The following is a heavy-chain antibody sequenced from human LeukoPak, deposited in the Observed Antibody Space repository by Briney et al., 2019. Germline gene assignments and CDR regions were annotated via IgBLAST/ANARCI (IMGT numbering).Heavy chain of an antibody. D-gene: IGHD2-8*01. Sequence: GASVKVSCKASGGTFSSYAISWVRRAPGQGLEWMGGIIPIFGTANYAQKFQGRVTITADESTSTAYMELSSLRSEDTAVYYCARGRGPYDPFDYWGQGTLVTVSS. CDR3: ARGRGPYDPFDY. CDR1: GGTFSSYA. V-gene: IGHV1-69*13. CDR2: IIPIFGTA. J-gene: IGHJ4*02.